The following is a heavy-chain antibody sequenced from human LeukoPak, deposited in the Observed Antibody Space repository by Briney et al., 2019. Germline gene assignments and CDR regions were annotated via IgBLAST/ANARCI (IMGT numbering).Heavy chain of an antibody. V-gene: IGHV4-59*12. Sequence: SETLSLTCTVSGGSISSYYWSWIRQPPGKGLEWIGSIYHSGSTYYNPSLKSRVTISVDTSKNQFSLKLSSVTAADTAVYYCARVGGGYSYGYFDYWGQGTLVTVSS. CDR2: IYHSGST. CDR3: ARVGGGYSYGYFDY. J-gene: IGHJ4*02. CDR1: GGSISSYY. D-gene: IGHD5-18*01.